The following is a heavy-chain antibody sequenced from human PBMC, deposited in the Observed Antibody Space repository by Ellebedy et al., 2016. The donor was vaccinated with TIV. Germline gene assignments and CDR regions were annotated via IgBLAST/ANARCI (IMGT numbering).Heavy chain of an antibody. CDR2: IYYSGST. J-gene: IGHJ5*02. V-gene: IGHV4-59*01. CDR1: GGSISSYY. CDR3: ARVGGGRYCSSTSCYDNWFDP. Sequence: MPSETLSLTCTVSGGSISSYYWSWIRQPPGKGLEWIGYIYYSGSTNYNPSLKSRVTISVDTSKNQFSLKLSSVTAADTAVYYCARVGGGRYCSSTSCYDNWFDPWGQGTLVTVSS. D-gene: IGHD2-2*01.